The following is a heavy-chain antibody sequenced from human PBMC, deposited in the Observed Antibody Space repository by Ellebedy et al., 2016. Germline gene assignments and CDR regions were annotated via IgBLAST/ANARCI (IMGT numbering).Heavy chain of an antibody. CDR2: LSWNSDRV. J-gene: IGHJ4*02. CDR3: AKDLERGLEWSQSAFDY. D-gene: IGHD3-3*01. CDR1: GFTFDDYA. Sequence: SLKISXAASGFTFDDYAMHWVRQAPGKGLEWVSGLSWNSDRVAYADSVKGRFTISRDNAKKSLYLQMNSLRPADTALYYCAKDLERGLEWSQSAFDYWGQGTLVTVSS. V-gene: IGHV3-9*01.